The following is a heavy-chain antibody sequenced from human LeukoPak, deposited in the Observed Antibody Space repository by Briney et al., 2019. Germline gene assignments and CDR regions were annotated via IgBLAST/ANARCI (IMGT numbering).Heavy chain of an antibody. CDR2: INPNSGGT. CDR3: ALKIYCSGGSCYSRYFQH. J-gene: IGHJ1*01. Sequence: ASVKVSCKASGYTFTGYYMRWVRQAPGQGLEWMGWINPNSGGTNYAQKFQGRVTMTRDTSISTAYMELSRLRSDDTAVYYCALKIYCSGGSCYSRYFQHWGQGTLVTVSS. D-gene: IGHD2-15*01. CDR1: GYTFTGYY. V-gene: IGHV1-2*02.